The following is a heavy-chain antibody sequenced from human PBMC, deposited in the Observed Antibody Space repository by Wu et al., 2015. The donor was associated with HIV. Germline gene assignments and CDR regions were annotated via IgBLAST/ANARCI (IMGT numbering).Heavy chain of an antibody. CDR3: VRINRQLTKGAWFDP. D-gene: IGHD6-6*01. J-gene: IGHJ5*01. Sequence: QVQLVQSGTEVKKSGASVKISCKASGYRFNTHGISWVRQAPGQGLEWLGWISTYNGVTNYAENLQDRVTMTIDTATSAAFLELKNLRFNDTAVYFCVRINRQLTKGAWFDPGARNSGHRLL. V-gene: IGHV1-18*01. CDR1: GYRFNTHG. CDR2: ISTYNGVT.